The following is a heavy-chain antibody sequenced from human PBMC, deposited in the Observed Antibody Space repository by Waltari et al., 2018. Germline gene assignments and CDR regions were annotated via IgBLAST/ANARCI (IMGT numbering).Heavy chain of an antibody. V-gene: IGHV3-48*04. CDR3: ARDAATDDTNYLDY. D-gene: IGHD6-25*01. CDR2: ISSRSGTR. CDR1: SFTFNSFS. J-gene: IGHJ4*02. Sequence: EVQLVESGGGLVQPGGSLRLSCPVSSFTFNSFSLNWVRQAPGKGLEWVSFISSRSGTRNYADSVEGRFTISRDNAKNSLYLQMNSLRAEDTAVYYCARDAATDDTNYLDYWGQGTLVTVSS.